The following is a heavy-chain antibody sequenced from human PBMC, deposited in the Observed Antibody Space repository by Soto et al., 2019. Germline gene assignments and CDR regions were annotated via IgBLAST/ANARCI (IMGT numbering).Heavy chain of an antibody. CDR3: ARDRSDDKVWGSYSLGHGAFDI. CDR1: GSPITSYY. Sequence: ASVKVSCKASGSPITSYYMHWVRQAPGQGLEWMGIINPSGGSTGYAQKVQGRATMSRETSTSTVYMELSSLRSEDTAVYYWARDRSDDKVWGSYSLGHGAFDICGQGTMVTVSS. V-gene: IGHV1-46*01. J-gene: IGHJ3*02. CDR2: INPSGGST. D-gene: IGHD3-16*01.